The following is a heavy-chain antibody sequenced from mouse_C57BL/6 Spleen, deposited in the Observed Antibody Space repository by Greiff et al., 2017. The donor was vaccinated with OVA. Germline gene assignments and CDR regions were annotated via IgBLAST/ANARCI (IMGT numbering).Heavy chain of an antibody. CDR1: GYTITNSY. J-gene: IGHJ4*01. D-gene: IGHD1-1*01. CDR3: AIHYDSSQYYAKDY. V-gene: IGHV14-3*01. Sequence: EVQLQQSVAELVRPGASVKLSCKASGYTITNSYINWVKQRPGHGLEWIGRIFPGNGSTNYAAKFKGKATITADTSSNTAYLQLSSLTSEHTAIYYVAIHYDSSQYYAKDYWGQGTTVTVSS. CDR2: IFPGNGST.